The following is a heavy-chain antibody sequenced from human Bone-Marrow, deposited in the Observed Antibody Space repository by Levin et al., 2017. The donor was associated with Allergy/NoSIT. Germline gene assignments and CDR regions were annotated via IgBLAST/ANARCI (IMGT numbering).Heavy chain of an antibody. J-gene: IGHJ4*02. D-gene: IGHD3-22*01. Sequence: GGSLRLSCAASGITFSSYAMSWVRQAPGKGLQWVSAISGSRGSTYYADSVKGRFTISRDNPKNTLYLQMNSLRAEDTAVYYCATQNDYYDSSGYYSSSGAFDYWGQGTLVTVSS. CDR2: ISGSRGST. V-gene: IGHV3-23*01. CDR3: ATQNDYYDSSGYYSSSGAFDY. CDR1: GITFSSYA.